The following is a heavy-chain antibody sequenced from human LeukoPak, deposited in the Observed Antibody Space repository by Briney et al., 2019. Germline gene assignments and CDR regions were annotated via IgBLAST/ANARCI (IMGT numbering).Heavy chain of an antibody. J-gene: IGHJ4*02. D-gene: IGHD3-3*01. CDR2: IRYDGSNK. Sequence: GGSLRLSCAASGFTFSSYGMHWVRQAPGKGLEWVAFIRYDGSNKYYADSVKGRFTISRDNSKNTLYLQMDSLRAEDTAVYYCAKEKYDFWSGYGNYYFDYWGQGTLVTVSS. CDR1: GFTFSSYG. V-gene: IGHV3-30*02. CDR3: AKEKYDFWSGYGNYYFDY.